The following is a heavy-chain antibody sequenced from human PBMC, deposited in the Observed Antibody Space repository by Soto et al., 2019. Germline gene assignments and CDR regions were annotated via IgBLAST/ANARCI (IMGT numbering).Heavy chain of an antibody. D-gene: IGHD2-21*01. CDR1: GGSIMSSSW. V-gene: IGHV4-4*02. J-gene: IGHJ3*02. Sequence: SETLSLTCGVSGGSIMSSSWWTWVRQSPGKGLEWIGEIYHAGSPNYNPSFQSRISISLDKSNNSFSLRLTSVTAADAAIYYCARGSSFRGDFDIWGQGTTVTVSS. CDR2: IYHAGSP. CDR3: ARGSSFRGDFDI.